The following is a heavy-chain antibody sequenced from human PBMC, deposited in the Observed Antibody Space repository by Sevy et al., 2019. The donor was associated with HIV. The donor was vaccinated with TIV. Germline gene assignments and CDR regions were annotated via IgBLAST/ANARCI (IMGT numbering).Heavy chain of an antibody. CDR1: GGTFSNFA. Sequence: ASVKDSCKASGGTFSNFAITWVRQAPGQGLEWMGGIIPLLRTTDYAQKFQGRVTITADESTSTAYMELSSLRSEDTAMYYCARYFGEWYFDLWGRGTLVTVSS. V-gene: IGHV1-69*13. D-gene: IGHD3-10*01. CDR2: IIPLLRTT. J-gene: IGHJ2*01. CDR3: ARYFGEWYFDL.